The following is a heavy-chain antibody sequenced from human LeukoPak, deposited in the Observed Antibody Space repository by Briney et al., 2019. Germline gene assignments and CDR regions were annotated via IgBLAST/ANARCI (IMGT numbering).Heavy chain of an antibody. J-gene: IGHJ5*02. CDR2: IYYSGST. Sequence: SKTLSLTCTVSGGSISSHYWSWIRQPPGKGLEWIGYIYYSGSTNYNPSLKSRVTISVDTSKNQFSLKLSSVTAADTAVYYCATLYCSSTSCSGSFDPWGQGTLVTVSS. D-gene: IGHD2-2*01. CDR3: ATLYCSSTSCSGSFDP. CDR1: GGSISSHY. V-gene: IGHV4-59*11.